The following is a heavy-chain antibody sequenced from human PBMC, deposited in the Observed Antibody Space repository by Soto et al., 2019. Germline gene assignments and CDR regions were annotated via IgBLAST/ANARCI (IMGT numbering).Heavy chain of an antibody. D-gene: IGHD2-15*01. CDR3: ANRSCAAGSFYYTLDY. J-gene: IGHJ4*02. V-gene: IGHV2-5*01. CDR2: IYWNDNK. CDR1: GFCISTSGEA. Sequence: SRPNRERPTHTLRMSCDFSGFCISTSGEAVGWIRQPPGKALEWLALIYWNDNKYYSPSLKSRLTITKDTSKNQVVLTMTNMDPEDTATFYCANRSCAAGSFYYTLDYWGEGTLLTLSS.